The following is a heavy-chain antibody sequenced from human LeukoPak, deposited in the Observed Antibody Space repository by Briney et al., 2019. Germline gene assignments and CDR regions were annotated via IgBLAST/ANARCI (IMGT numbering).Heavy chain of an antibody. CDR3: TTASMIVVVITDSYNWFDP. J-gene: IGHJ5*02. CDR1: GFTFSNAW. CDR2: IKSKTDGGTT. D-gene: IGHD3-22*01. Sequence: GGSLRLSCAASGFTFSNAWMSWVRQAPGKGLEWVGRIKSKTDGGTTDYAAPGKGRFTISRDDSKNTLYLQMNSLKTEDTAVYYCTTASMIVVVITDSYNWFDPWGQGTLVTVSS. V-gene: IGHV3-15*01.